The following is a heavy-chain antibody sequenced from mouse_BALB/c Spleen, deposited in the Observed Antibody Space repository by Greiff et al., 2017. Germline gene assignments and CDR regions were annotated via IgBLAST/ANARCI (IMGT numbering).Heavy chain of an antibody. J-gene: IGHJ4*01. D-gene: IGHD1-2*01. Sequence: EVHLVESGGGLVKPGGSLKLSCAASGFTFSSYAMSWVRQTPEKRLEWVASISSGGSTYYPDSVKGRFTISRDNARNILYLQMSSLRSEDTAMYYCAREHYDYAMDYWGQGTSVTVSS. CDR3: AREHYDYAMDY. CDR1: GFTFSSYA. V-gene: IGHV5-6-5*01. CDR2: ISSGGST.